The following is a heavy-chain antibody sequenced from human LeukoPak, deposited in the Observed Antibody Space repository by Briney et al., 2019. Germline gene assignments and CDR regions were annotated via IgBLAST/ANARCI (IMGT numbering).Heavy chain of an antibody. Sequence: GGSLRLSCAASGFTFSSYGMHWVRQAPGKGLEWVAVISYDGSNKYYTDSVKGRFTISRDNSNNTLYLQMNNLRTEDTAVYYCAKDVNYSGSGSYKDDAFDIWGQGTMVTVSS. J-gene: IGHJ3*02. CDR1: GFTFSSYG. CDR3: AKDVNYSGSGSYKDDAFDI. CDR2: ISYDGSNK. D-gene: IGHD3-10*01. V-gene: IGHV3-30*18.